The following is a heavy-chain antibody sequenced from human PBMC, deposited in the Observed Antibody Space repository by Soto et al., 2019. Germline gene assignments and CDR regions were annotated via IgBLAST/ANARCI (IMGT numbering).Heavy chain of an antibody. D-gene: IGHD2-2*01. CDR2: ISGSGGST. CDR3: AKEGGYCSSTSCYGRVYY. V-gene: IGHV3-23*01. CDR1: GFTFSSYA. Sequence: EVQLLESGGGLVQPGGSLRLSCAASGFTFSSYAMSWVRQAPGKGLEWVSVISGSGGSTYYADSVKGRFTISRDNSKNTLYLQMNSLRAEDTAVYYCAKEGGYCSSTSCYGRVYYWGQGTLVTVSA. J-gene: IGHJ4*02.